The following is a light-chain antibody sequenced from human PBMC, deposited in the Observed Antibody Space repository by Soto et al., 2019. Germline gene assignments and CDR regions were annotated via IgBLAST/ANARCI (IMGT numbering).Light chain of an antibody. Sequence: EIVLTQSPATLSLSPGERATLSCRASQSINRHLAWYRQKPGQAPRLLIYDASNRATGIPARFSGSGSGTDFTLTISSLQPDDFATYYCQQYNSYPCTFGQGTKLEIK. CDR1: QSINRH. V-gene: IGKV3-11*01. J-gene: IGKJ2*02. CDR2: DAS. CDR3: QQYNSYPCT.